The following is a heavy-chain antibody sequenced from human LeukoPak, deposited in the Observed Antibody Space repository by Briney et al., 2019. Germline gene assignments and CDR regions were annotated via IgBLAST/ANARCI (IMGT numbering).Heavy chain of an antibody. CDR1: GGSFSGYY. CDR2: INHSGST. J-gene: IGHJ5*02. D-gene: IGHD6-13*01. Sequence: SETLSLTCAVYGGSFSGYYWSWIRQPPGKGLEWIGEINHSGSTNYNPSLKSRVTISVDTSRNQFSLKLSSVTAADTAVYYCARGRWVSSSWYRWFDPWGQGTLVTVSS. V-gene: IGHV4-34*01. CDR3: ARGRWVSSSWYRWFDP.